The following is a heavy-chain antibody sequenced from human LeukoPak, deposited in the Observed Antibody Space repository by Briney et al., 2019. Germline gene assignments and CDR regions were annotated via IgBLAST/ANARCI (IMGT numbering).Heavy chain of an antibody. Sequence: GGSLRLSCAASGFTFSTYGMHWVRQAPGKGLEWVAVISSDESTDYYSDSVRGRFTVSRDNSKNTLYLQVNSLRAEDTAVYYCARGTTALMDVWGKGTTVTVSS. J-gene: IGHJ6*03. CDR2: ISSDESTD. D-gene: IGHD2-21*02. CDR1: GFTFSTYG. V-gene: IGHV3-30*03. CDR3: ARGTTALMDV.